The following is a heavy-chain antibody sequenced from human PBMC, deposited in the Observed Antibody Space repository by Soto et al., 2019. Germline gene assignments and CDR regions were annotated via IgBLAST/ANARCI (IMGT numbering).Heavy chain of an antibody. D-gene: IGHD5-12*01. CDR3: ARAISGYVS. Sequence: QVQLVQSGAEMKKPGASVKLSCKTSGINYNTYAIHWVRQAPGQGLEWMGWINAGNGDTRYSQNFQGRVTLTRDTFASTGYMDLDSLKSEDTGVYYCARAISGYVSWGQGTLVTVSS. V-gene: IGHV1-3*01. CDR2: INAGNGDT. J-gene: IGHJ4*02. CDR1: GINYNTYA.